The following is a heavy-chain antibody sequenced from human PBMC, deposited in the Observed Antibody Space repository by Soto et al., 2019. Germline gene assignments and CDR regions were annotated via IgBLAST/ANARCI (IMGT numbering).Heavy chain of an antibody. Sequence: GGSLRLSCAASGFTFSSYGMHWVRQAPGKGLEWVAVIWYDGSNKYYADSVKGRFTISRDNSKNTLYLQMNSLRAEDTAVYYCARDALKGVDYYYDSSGPIPAENGYFDYWGQGTLVTVSS. J-gene: IGHJ4*02. D-gene: IGHD3-22*01. V-gene: IGHV3-33*01. CDR2: IWYDGSNK. CDR1: GFTFSSYG. CDR3: ARDALKGVDYYYDSSGPIPAENGYFDY.